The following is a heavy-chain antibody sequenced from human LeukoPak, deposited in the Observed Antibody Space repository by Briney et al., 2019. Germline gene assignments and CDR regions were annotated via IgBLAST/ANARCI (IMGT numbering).Heavy chain of an antibody. CDR3: AVGLRDPYYYDSSGNFDY. J-gene: IGHJ4*02. D-gene: IGHD3-22*01. V-gene: IGHV3-23*01. Sequence: PGGSLRLSCAASGFTFSSYAKSWARQAPGKALEWGSAISGSGGSTYYADSLKGRFPISRDNSKNTLYLQMNRLRAEDTAVYYSAVGLRDPYYYDSSGNFDYGGQGTLGTVSA. CDR2: ISGSGGST. CDR1: GFTFSSYA.